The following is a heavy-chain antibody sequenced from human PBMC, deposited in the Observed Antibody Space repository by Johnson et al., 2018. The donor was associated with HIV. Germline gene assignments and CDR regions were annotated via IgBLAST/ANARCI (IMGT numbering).Heavy chain of an antibody. Sequence: VQLVESGGDLVQPGGSLRLSCAASGFTFSSYSMNWVRQAPGKGLEWVSYISSSSSTIYYAGSVKGRFTISRDNAKNSLYLQMNSLRAEDTAVYYCARPTAAGTGFDAFDIWGQGTMVTVSS. D-gene: IGHD6-13*01. V-gene: IGHV3-48*01. CDR2: ISSSSSTI. CDR3: ARPTAAGTGFDAFDI. J-gene: IGHJ3*02. CDR1: GFTFSSYS.